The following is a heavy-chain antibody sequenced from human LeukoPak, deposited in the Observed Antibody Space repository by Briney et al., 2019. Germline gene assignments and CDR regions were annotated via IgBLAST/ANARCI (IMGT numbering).Heavy chain of an antibody. J-gene: IGHJ5*01. CDR1: GDSIGSYY. Sequence: SETLSLTCSVSGDSIGSYYWTWIRQSPGKGLEWIGYIYYGGSTNYSPSPKSRVSISVDTSNNQFSLQLRSVSAADTAIYYCARGRARDGSYPWFDSWGQGTLVTVPS. CDR2: IYYGGST. CDR3: ARGRARDGSYPWFDS. D-gene: IGHD3-16*02. V-gene: IGHV4-59*01.